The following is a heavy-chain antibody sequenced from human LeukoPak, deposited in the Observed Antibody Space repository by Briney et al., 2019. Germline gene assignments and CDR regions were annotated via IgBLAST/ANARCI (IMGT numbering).Heavy chain of an antibody. CDR1: XFXXSXNG. J-gene: IGHJ6*02. CDR2: VSFDGSNK. D-gene: IGHD3-10*01. V-gene: IGHV3-33*01. Sequence: LXCXAXXFXXSXNGXHWVRQAPGKGLEWVAVVSFDGSNKYFEDSVKGRFSISRDNSRNTLYLQMNSLRAEDTAVYYCARAGRGWFGSMDVWGQGTTVTVSS. CDR3: ARAGRGWFGSMDV.